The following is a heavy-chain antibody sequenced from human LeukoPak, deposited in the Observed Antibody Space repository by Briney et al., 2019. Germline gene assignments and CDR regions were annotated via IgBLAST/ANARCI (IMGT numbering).Heavy chain of an antibody. CDR1: GWSFSGYY. CDR3: ARERGSSSWYGNWFDP. J-gene: IGHJ5*02. D-gene: IGHD6-13*01. Sequence: PSETLSLTCAVYGWSFSGYYWSWIRQPPGKGLEWIGEINHSGSTNYNPSLKSRVTISVDTSKNQLSLKLSSVTAADTAVYYCARERGSSSWYGNWFDPWGQGTLVTVSS. CDR2: INHSGST. V-gene: IGHV4-34*01.